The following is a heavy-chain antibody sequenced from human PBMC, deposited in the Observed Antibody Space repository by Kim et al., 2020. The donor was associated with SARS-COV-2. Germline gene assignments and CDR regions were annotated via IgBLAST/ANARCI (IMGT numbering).Heavy chain of an antibody. CDR3: ARDLRNWFDP. V-gene: IGHV1-69*04. Sequence: IANYAQKFQGRVTITADKSTSTAYMELSSLRSEDTAVYYCARDLRNWFDPWGQGTLVTVSS. CDR2: IA. J-gene: IGHJ5*02.